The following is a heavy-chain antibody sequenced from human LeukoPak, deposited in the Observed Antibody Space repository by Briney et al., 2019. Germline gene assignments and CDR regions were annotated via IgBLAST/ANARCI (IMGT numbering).Heavy chain of an antibody. CDR2: ISYDGSNK. J-gene: IGHJ4*02. CDR3: ARVRGSSGWKTEVDYFDY. D-gene: IGHD6-19*01. V-gene: IGHV3-30*14. Sequence: GGSLRLSCAASGFTFSRFAMHWVRQAPGKGLEWVAVISYDGSNKYYADSVKGRFTISRDNSKNTLYLQMNSLRAEDTAVYYCARVRGSSGWKTEVDYFDYWGQGTLVTVSS. CDR1: GFTFSRFA.